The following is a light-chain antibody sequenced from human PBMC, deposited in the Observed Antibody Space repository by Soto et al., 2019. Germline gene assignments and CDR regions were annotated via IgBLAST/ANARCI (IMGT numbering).Light chain of an antibody. CDR3: ISYNDRQSYL. CDR1: SSDIGSYDH. V-gene: IGLV2-14*03. CDR2: AVS. J-gene: IGLJ1*01. Sequence: QSVLTQPASVSGSPGQSITISCSGTSSDIGSYDHVAWYQQFPGKSPKLIIYAVSDRPSGVSDRFSGSKSGISASLTISGLQTEDEADYYCISYNDRQSYLLGTGTKVTV.